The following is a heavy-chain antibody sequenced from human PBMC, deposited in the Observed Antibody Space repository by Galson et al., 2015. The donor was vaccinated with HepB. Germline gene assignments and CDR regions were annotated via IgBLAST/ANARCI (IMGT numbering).Heavy chain of an antibody. D-gene: IGHD1-26*01. CDR3: ARDYSYSGSEEDAFDI. Sequence: SVKVSCKASGYTFTSYAISWVRQAPGQGLEWMGWISAYNGNTNYAQKLQGRVTMTTDTSTSTAYMELRSLRSDDTAVYYCARDYSYSGSEEDAFDIWGQGTMVTVSS. J-gene: IGHJ3*02. V-gene: IGHV1-18*01. CDR2: ISAYNGNT. CDR1: GYTFTSYA.